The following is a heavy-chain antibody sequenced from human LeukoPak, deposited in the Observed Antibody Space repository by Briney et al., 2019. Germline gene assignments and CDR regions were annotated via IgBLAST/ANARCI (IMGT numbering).Heavy chain of an antibody. CDR2: IRYDGSNK. J-gene: IGHJ4*02. CDR3: AKDLGVVITPPGY. CDR1: GFTFSSYG. V-gene: IGHV3-30*02. Sequence: GGSLRLSCAASGFTFSSYGMHWVRQAPGKGLEWVAFIRYDGSNKYYADSVKGRFTISRDNSKNTLYLQMNSLRAEDTAVYYCAKDLGVVITPPGYWGQGTLVTVSS. D-gene: IGHD3-3*01.